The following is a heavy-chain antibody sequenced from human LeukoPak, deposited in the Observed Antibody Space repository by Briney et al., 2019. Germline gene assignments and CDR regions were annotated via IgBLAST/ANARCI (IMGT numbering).Heavy chain of an antibody. Sequence: PSETLSLICTVSGGSISSYYWGWIRQPPGKGLEWIGYIYYSGSTNYNPSLKSRVTISVDTSKNQFSLKLSSVTAADTAVYYCARAAREMATTPDFDYWGQGTLVTVSS. CDR3: ARAAREMATTPDFDY. J-gene: IGHJ4*02. CDR2: IYYSGST. V-gene: IGHV4-59*01. D-gene: IGHD5-24*01. CDR1: GGSISSYY.